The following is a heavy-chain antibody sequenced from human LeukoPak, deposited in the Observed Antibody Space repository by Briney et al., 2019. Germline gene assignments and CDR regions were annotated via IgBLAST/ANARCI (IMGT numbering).Heavy chain of an antibody. Sequence: KTGGSLRLSCAASGFTFSNAWMSWVRQAPGKGLEWVGHIKSKTDGGTTDSAAPVKGRFSISRDDSKNTLSLQMNSLKTEDTAVYYCTTGVSAMAQYYYYMDVWGKGTTVTVSS. CDR1: GFTFSNAW. CDR2: IKSKTDGGTT. D-gene: IGHD5-18*01. J-gene: IGHJ6*03. CDR3: TTGVSAMAQYYYYMDV. V-gene: IGHV3-15*01.